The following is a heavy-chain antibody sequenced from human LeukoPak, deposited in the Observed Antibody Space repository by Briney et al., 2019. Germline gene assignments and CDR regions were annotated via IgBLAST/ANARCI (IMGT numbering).Heavy chain of an antibody. CDR1: GYTFTSYG. D-gene: IGHD4/OR15-4a*01. CDR2: ILPGLPTP. V-gene: IGHV1-69*13. Sequence: ASVKVSCKASGYTFTSYGISWVRQAPGQRPEWMGGILPGLPTPNYAQKFQGRVTISADEYTRTAYMELNSLRSDDTAMYYCARSTNYGDGWFGPWGQGTLVTVSS. J-gene: IGHJ5*02. CDR3: ARSTNYGDGWFGP.